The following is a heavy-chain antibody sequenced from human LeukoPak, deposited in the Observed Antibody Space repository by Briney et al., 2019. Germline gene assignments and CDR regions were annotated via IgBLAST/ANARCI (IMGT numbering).Heavy chain of an antibody. CDR3: ARDSSGYYYVVEY. CDR1: GGPISSYY. CDR2: IYTSGST. V-gene: IGHV4-4*07. Sequence: NPSETLSLTCTVSGGPISSYYWSWIRQPAGKGLEWIGRIYTSGSTNYNPPLKSRVTMSVDTSKNQFSLKLSSVTAADTAVYYCARDSSGYYYVVEYWGQGTLVTVSS. D-gene: IGHD3-22*01. J-gene: IGHJ4*02.